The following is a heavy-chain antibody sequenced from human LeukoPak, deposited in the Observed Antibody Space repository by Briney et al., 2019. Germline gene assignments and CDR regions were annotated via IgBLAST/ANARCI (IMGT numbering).Heavy chain of an antibody. Sequence: GAPVKVSCKASGGTFSSYAISWVRQAPGQGLEWMGRIIPILGIANYAQKFQGRVTITADKSTSTAYMELSSLRSEDTAVYYCARSVVRGVIPNGMDVWGQGTTVTVSS. D-gene: IGHD3-10*01. CDR3: ARSVVRGVIPNGMDV. J-gene: IGHJ6*02. CDR2: IIPILGIA. CDR1: GGTFSSYA. V-gene: IGHV1-69*04.